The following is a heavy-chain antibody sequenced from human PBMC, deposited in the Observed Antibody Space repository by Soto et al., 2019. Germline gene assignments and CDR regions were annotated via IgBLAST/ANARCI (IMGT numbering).Heavy chain of an antibody. D-gene: IGHD5-12*01. CDR2: ISSSGSDT. V-gene: IGHV3-11*05. J-gene: IGHJ4*02. CDR3: ARSLRGYSGYSGY. Sequence: QVQLVESGGGLVKPGGCLRLSCAASGFTFSDYYMSWIRQAPGKGLEWVSYISSSGSDTNYADSVKGRFTVSRDNAKNSLYRQMNSLRAEDAAVYYCARSLRGYSGYSGYWGQGTLVTVSS. CDR1: GFTFSDYY.